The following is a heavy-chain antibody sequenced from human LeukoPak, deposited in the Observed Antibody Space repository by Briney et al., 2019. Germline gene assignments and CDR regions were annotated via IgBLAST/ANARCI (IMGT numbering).Heavy chain of an antibody. V-gene: IGHV3-21*01. D-gene: IGHD3-3*01. CDR2: ISSSSSYI. CDR3: ARAPETYYDFWSGYYTNYGMDV. Sequence: GGSLRLYCAASGFTFSSYSMNWVRQAPGKGLEWVSSISSSSSYIYYADSVKGRFTISRDNAKNSLYLQMNSLRAEDTAVYYCARAPETYYDFWSGYYTNYGMDVWGQGTTVTVSS. J-gene: IGHJ6*02. CDR1: GFTFSSYS.